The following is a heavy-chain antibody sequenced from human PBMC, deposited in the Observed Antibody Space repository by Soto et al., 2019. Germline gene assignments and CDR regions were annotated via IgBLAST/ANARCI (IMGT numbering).Heavy chain of an antibody. Sequence: GASVKVSCKASGYTFTSYDINWVRQATGQGLEWMGWMNPNSGNTGYAQKFQGRVTMTRNTSISTAYMELRSLRSDDTAVYYCARVNKLELGAFDIWGQGTMVTVSS. D-gene: IGHD1-7*01. J-gene: IGHJ3*02. CDR2: MNPNSGNT. CDR3: ARVNKLELGAFDI. V-gene: IGHV1-8*01. CDR1: GYTFTSYD.